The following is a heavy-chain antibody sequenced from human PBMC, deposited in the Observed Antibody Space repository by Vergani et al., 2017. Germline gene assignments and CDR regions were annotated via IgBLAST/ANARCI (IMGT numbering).Heavy chain of an antibody. CDR1: GGSISSGGYY. D-gene: IGHD2-21*02. Sequence: QVQLQESGPGLVKPSQTLSLTCTVSGGSISSGGYYWRCIRQHPGKGLELIGYIYYSGSNYYNPSLKSRVTISVVTSKNQFSLKLSSVTAADTAVYYCARVPKGDHDYYYDMDVWGKGTTVTVSS. J-gene: IGHJ6*03. CDR2: IYYSGSN. CDR3: ARVPKGDHDYYYDMDV. V-gene: IGHV4-31*03.